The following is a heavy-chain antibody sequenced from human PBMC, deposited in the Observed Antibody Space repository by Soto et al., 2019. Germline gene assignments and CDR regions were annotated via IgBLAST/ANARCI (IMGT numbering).Heavy chain of an antibody. CDR1: GGSISSSSYY. D-gene: IGHD3-3*01. V-gene: IGHV4-39*01. CDR2: IYYSGST. CDR3: ARPTSPYYDFWSGYPDWFDP. Sequence: SETLSLTCTVSGGSISSSSYYWGWIRQPPGKGLEWIGSIYYSGSTYYNPSLKSRVTISVDTSKNQFSLKPSSVTAADTAVYYCARPTSPYYDFWSGYPDWFDPWGQGTLVTVSS. J-gene: IGHJ5*02.